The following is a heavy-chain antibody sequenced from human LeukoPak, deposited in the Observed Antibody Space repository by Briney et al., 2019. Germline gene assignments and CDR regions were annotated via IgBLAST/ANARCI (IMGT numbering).Heavy chain of an antibody. CDR2: MNPNSGNT. CDR1: GYTFTSYD. V-gene: IGHV1-8*01. Sequence: ASVKVSCKASGYTFTSYDINWVRQATGQGLERMGWMNPNSGNTGYAQKFQGRVTMTRNTSISTAYMELSSLRSEDTAVYYCARGGVDTAMVDYYYYGMDVWGQGTTVTVSS. D-gene: IGHD5-18*01. J-gene: IGHJ6*02. CDR3: ARGGVDTAMVDYYYYGMDV.